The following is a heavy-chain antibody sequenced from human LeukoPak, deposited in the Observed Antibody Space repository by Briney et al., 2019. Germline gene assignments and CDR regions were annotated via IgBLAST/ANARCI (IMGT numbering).Heavy chain of an antibody. J-gene: IGHJ5*02. V-gene: IGHV3-74*01. CDR3: ARDDHYCSSTSCYSNWFDP. Sequence: PGGSLRLSCAASGFTFSSYWMHWVRQAPGKGLVWVSRINSDGSSTSYADSVKGRFTISRDNAKNSLYLQMNSLRAEDTAVYYCARDDHYCSSTSCYSNWFDPWGQGTLVTVSS. CDR2: INSDGSST. CDR1: GFTFSSYW. D-gene: IGHD2-2*02.